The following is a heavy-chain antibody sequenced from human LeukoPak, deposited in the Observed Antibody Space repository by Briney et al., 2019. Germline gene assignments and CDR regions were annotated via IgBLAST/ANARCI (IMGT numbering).Heavy chain of an antibody. V-gene: IGHV3-23*01. CDR2: ITNSGVTT. D-gene: IGHD2-15*01. Sequence: PGGSLRLSCTASGFTFSSFAMHWVRQAPGKGLEWVSLITNSGVTTHYADLVKGRFTISRDNSRSTLYLQLNSLRANDTALYYCAKARLYCSSGTCSDHPATLTGMDVWGQGTTVTVSS. J-gene: IGHJ6*02. CDR3: AKARLYCSSGTCSDHPATLTGMDV. CDR1: GFTFSSFA.